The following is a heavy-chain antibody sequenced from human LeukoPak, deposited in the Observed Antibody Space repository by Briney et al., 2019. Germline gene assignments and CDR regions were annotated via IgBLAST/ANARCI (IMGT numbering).Heavy chain of an antibody. D-gene: IGHD6-19*01. CDR2: IIPILGIA. CDR3: ARLYSSGWLDY. J-gene: IGHJ4*02. CDR1: GYTFTSYG. V-gene: IGHV1-69*04. Sequence: GASVKVSCKASGYTFTSYGISWVRQAPGQGLEWMGRIIPILGIANYAQKFQGRVTITADKSTSTAYMELSSLRSEDTAVYYCARLYSSGWLDYWGQGTLVTVSS.